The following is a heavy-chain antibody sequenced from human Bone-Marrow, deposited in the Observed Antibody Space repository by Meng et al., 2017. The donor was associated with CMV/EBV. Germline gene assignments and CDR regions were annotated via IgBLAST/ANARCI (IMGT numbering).Heavy chain of an antibody. D-gene: IGHD6-6*01. V-gene: IGHV1-69*10. Sequence: SVKVSCKASGGTFSSYAISWVRQAPGQGLEWMGGIIPILGIANYAQKFQGRVTITADKSTSTAYMELSSLRSEDTAVYYCARRDRLAARRVDYYYYGMDVWGQGTTVTFSS. CDR2: IIPILGIA. CDR3: ARRDRLAARRVDYYYYGMDV. CDR1: GGTFSSYA. J-gene: IGHJ6*02.